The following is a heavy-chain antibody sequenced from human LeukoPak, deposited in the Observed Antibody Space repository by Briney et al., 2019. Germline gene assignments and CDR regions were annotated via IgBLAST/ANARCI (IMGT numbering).Heavy chain of an antibody. CDR3: ARVGKNGWDFGH. CDR2: ISWNGVTT. CDR1: GFSFRGYT. Sequence: GGSLRLSCAASGFSFRGYTMHWVRQVPGKGLEWVSLISWNGVTTYYGDSVKGRFTISRDNTKNSLYLQMSTLRVEDTAVYYCARVGKNGWDFGHWGQGTLVTVSS. D-gene: IGHD6-19*01. V-gene: IGHV3-43*01. J-gene: IGHJ4*02.